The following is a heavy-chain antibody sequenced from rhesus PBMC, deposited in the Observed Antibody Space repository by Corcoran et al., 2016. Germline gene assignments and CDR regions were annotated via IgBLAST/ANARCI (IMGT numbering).Heavy chain of an antibody. Sequence: QVHLQESGPGLVRPSETLSLTCAVSGCPISSNYWSSICPPPGKGLEWLGRISGSGGGTDYDPSLTSRVTISTDTSKNQFSLRLSSVTAADTAVYYCARGPYGYHGLDSWGQGVVVTVSS. CDR3: ARGPYGYHGLDS. V-gene: IGHV4-173*01. CDR1: GCPISSNY. D-gene: IGHD3-9*01. J-gene: IGHJ6*01. CDR2: ISGSGGGT.